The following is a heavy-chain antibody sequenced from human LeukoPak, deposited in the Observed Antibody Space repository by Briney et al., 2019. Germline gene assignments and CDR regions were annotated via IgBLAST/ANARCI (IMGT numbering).Heavy chain of an antibody. CDR3: ARGSDGYNFDY. D-gene: IGHD5-24*01. J-gene: IGHJ4*02. CDR1: GASVTMGSYY. Sequence: SETLSLTCSVSGASVTMGSYYWAWIRQPPGKGLEWIGTFHFSGSTYYNPSLKSRVTISVDTSKNSVSLKLSSVTAADTAVYYCARGSDGYNFDYWGQGTLVTVSS. CDR2: FHFSGST. V-gene: IGHV4-39*01.